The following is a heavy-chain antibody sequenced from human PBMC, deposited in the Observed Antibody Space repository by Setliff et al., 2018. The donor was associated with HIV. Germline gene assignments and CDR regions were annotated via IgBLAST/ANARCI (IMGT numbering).Heavy chain of an antibody. Sequence: KTSETLSLTCTVSGGSISSYYWSWIRQPPGKGLEWIGYIYYSGSTNYNPSLKSRVTISVDTSKNQFSLKLSSVTAADTAVYYCARDAGSIAVAGTHFDYWGQGTLVTVSS. J-gene: IGHJ4*02. CDR2: IYYSGST. V-gene: IGHV4-59*01. CDR3: ARDAGSIAVAGTHFDY. D-gene: IGHD6-19*01. CDR1: GGSISSYY.